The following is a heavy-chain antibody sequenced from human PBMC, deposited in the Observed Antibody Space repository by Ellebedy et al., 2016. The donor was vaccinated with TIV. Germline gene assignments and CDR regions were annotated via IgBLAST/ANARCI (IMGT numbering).Heavy chain of an antibody. D-gene: IGHD6-6*01. V-gene: IGHV1-46*01. CDR2: INPSGGST. CDR3: ARRGSSSAGYYYVMAI. J-gene: IGHJ6*02. Sequence: AASVKVSCKASGYTFTSYYMHWVRQAPGQGLEWMGIINPSGGSTNYAQKFQGRLTMTRDTSTSTVYMELSSLRSKDTAVYYSARRGSSSAGYYYVMAIWGQGTTVTVSS. CDR1: GYTFTSYY.